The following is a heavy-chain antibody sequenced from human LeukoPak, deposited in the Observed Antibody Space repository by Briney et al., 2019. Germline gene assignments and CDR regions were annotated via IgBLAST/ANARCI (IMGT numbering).Heavy chain of an antibody. D-gene: IGHD3-9*01. Sequence: GGSLRLSCVASGFTFSSYWMSWVRQAPGKGLEWVANIKEDGSEKYYVDSVRGRFTLPRDNAENSLYLQMNSLRAEDTAVYYCARDHHDVLTGYYSNYYNYYYMDVWGKGTTVTVSS. CDR2: IKEDGSEK. CDR1: GFTFSSYW. V-gene: IGHV3-7*01. J-gene: IGHJ6*03. CDR3: ARDHHDVLTGYYSNYYNYYYMDV.